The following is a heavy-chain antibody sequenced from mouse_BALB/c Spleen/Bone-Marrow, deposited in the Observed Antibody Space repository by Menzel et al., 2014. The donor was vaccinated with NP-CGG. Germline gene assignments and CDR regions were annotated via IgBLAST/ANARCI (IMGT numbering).Heavy chain of an antibody. CDR3: VRHSYHDNSLDY. Sequence: EVKLVESGGGLVQPKGSLKLSCAASGFTFNIYAMNWVRQAPGKGLEWAARIRSKSKNYATYYADSVKDRFTISRDDSQSMLHLQVNSLKTEDTAMYYCVRHSYHDNSLDYWGQGISVIVSS. V-gene: IGHV10-1*02. D-gene: IGHD2-12*01. J-gene: IGHJ4*01. CDR2: IRSKSKNYAT. CDR1: GFTFNIYA.